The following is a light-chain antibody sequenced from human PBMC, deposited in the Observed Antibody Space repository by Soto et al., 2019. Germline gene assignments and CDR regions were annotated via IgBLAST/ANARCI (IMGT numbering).Light chain of an antibody. CDR3: QQRRSWPRA. CDR1: QSVSSY. V-gene: IGKV3-11*01. J-gene: IGKJ1*01. CDR2: DAS. Sequence: EIVLTQSPATPSLSPGERATLSCRASQSVSSYLAWYQQKPGQAPRLLIYDASNRATGIPARFSGSGSGTDFTLTISSLEPEDFAVYYCQQRRSWPRAFGQGTKVDIK.